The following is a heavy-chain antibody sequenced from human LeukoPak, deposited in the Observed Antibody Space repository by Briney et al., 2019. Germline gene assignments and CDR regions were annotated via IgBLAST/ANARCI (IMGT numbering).Heavy chain of an antibody. CDR2: MNPNSGNT. CDR3: ARAHSGSYAGDY. CDR1: GYTFTSYD. D-gene: IGHD1-26*01. V-gene: IGHV1-8*01. J-gene: IGHJ4*02. Sequence: ASVKVSCKASGYTFTSYDINWVRQATGQGLEWMGWMNPNSGNTGYAQKFQGRVTMTRNTSISTAYMELSSLRSVDTAVYYCARAHSGSYAGDYWGQGTLVTVSS.